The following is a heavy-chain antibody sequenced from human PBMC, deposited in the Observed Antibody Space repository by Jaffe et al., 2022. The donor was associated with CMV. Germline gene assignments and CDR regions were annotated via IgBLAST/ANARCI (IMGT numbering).Heavy chain of an antibody. Sequence: QVQLQESGPGLVKPSQTLSLTCTVSGGSISSGGYYWSWIRQHPGKGLEWIGYIYYSGSTYYNPSLKSRVTISVDTSKNQFSLKLSSVTAADTAVYYCARGNGYYDFWSGHYYYYGMDVWGQGTTVTVSS. CDR1: GGSISSGGYY. V-gene: IGHV4-31*03. CDR3: ARGNGYYDFWSGHYYYYGMDV. CDR2: IYYSGST. J-gene: IGHJ6*02. D-gene: IGHD3-3*01.